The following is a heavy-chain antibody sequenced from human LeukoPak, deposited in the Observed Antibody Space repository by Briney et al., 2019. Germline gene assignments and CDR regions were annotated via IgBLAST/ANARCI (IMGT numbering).Heavy chain of an antibody. J-gene: IGHJ4*02. D-gene: IGHD3-22*01. V-gene: IGHV3-23*01. CDR1: GFTFSSYA. CDR2: ISGSGGST. CDR3: AKGVTMIVVVTYFDY. Sequence: GGSLRLSCAASGFTFSSYAMSWVRQAPGKGLEWVSAISGSGGSTYYADSVKGRFTISRDNSKNTLYLQMNSLRAQDTAVYYCAKGVTMIVVVTYFDYWGQGTLVTVSS.